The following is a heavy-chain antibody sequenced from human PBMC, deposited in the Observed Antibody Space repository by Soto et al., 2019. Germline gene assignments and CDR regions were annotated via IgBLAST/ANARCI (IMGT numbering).Heavy chain of an antibody. CDR3: ARQIKTRWFDY. J-gene: IGHJ4*02. Sequence: PSETLSLTCTVSGGSISSYYWSWIRQPPGKGLEWIGYIYYSGSTNYNPSLKSRVTISVDTSKNQFSLKLSSVTAADTAVYYCARQIKTRWFDYWGQGTLVTVSS. D-gene: IGHD2-15*01. CDR2: IYYSGST. V-gene: IGHV4-59*08. CDR1: GGSISSYY.